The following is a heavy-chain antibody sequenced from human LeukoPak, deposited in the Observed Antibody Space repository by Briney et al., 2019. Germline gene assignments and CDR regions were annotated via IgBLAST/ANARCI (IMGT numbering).Heavy chain of an antibody. D-gene: IGHD3-10*01. CDR1: GFTFSSCE. CDR2: ISSSGSPI. V-gene: IGHV3-48*03. Sequence: GGSLRLSCAASGFTFSSCEMNWVRQAPGKGLEWVSYISSSGSPIYYADSVKGRFTISRDNAKSSLYLQMNSLRAEDTAVYYCAREYSDGSGSYYYYYGMDVWGKGTTVIVSS. CDR3: AREYSDGSGSYYYYYGMDV. J-gene: IGHJ6*04.